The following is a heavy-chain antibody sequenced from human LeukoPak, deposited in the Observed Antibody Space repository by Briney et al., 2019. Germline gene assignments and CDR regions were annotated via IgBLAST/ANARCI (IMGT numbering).Heavy chain of an antibody. J-gene: IGHJ6*02. CDR2: INPNSGGT. V-gene: IGHV1-2*02. D-gene: IGHD3-3*01. Sequence: ASVKVSCKASGYTFTGYYMHWVRQAPGQGLEWMGWINPNSGGTNYAQKFQGRVTMTRDTSISTAYMELSRLRSDDTAVYYCARETYDFWSGYPLYGMDVWGQGTTVTVSS. CDR3: ARETYDFWSGYPLYGMDV. CDR1: GYTFTGYY.